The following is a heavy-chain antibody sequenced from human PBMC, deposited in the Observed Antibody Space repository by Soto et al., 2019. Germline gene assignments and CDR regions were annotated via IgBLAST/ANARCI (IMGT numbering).Heavy chain of an antibody. Sequence: SETLSLTCAVSGGSISSSNWWSWVRQPPGKGLEWIGEIYHSGSTNYNPSLKSRVTIPVDKSKNQFSLKLSSVTAADTAVYYCARVYDYGWGSYRLSPYYFDYWGQGTLVTVSS. D-gene: IGHD3-16*02. CDR1: GGSISSSNW. CDR3: ARVYDYGWGSYRLSPYYFDY. J-gene: IGHJ4*02. V-gene: IGHV4-4*02. CDR2: IYHSGST.